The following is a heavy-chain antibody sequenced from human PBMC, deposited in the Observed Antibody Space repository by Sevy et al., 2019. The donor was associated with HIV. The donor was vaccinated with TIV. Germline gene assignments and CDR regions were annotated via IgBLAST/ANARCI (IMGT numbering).Heavy chain of an antibody. CDR2: ISYDGSNK. CDR3: ARDGKKTEVRGVISRIAIPRTDY. J-gene: IGHJ4*02. D-gene: IGHD3-10*01. V-gene: IGHV3-30-3*01. Sequence: GGSLRLSCAASGFTFSSYAMHWVRQAPGKGLEWVAVISYDGSNKYYADSVKGRFTISRDNSKNTLYLQMNSLRAEDTAVYYGARDGKKTEVRGVISRIAIPRTDYWGQGTLVTVSS. CDR1: GFTFSSYA.